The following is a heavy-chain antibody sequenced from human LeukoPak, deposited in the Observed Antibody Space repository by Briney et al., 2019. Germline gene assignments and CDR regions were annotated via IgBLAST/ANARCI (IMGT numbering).Heavy chain of an antibody. CDR1: GGSISSYY. CDR3: ARGVGLTQGGTFDY. CDR2: IYHSGST. Sequence: SETLSLTCTVSGGSISSYYWSWIRQPPGKGLEWIGSIYHSGSTHYNSSLKSRVTISVDTSKNQLSLKLSSVTAADTAVYYCARGVGLTQGGTFDYWGQGTLVTVSS. D-gene: IGHD1-26*01. J-gene: IGHJ4*02. V-gene: IGHV4-4*09.